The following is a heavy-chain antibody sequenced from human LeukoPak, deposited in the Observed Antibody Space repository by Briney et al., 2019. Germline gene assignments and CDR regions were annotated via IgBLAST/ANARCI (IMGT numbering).Heavy chain of an antibody. CDR3: ARLAAAGYYFDY. V-gene: IGHV3-7*01. D-gene: IGHD6-13*01. CDR2: IKQDGSEK. J-gene: IGHJ4*02. Sequence: GGSLRLSCAASGFTFSSYWMSWVRQAPGKGLEWVANIKQDGSEKYYVDSVKGRFTISRDNAKNSLYLQVNSPRAEDTAVYYCARLAAAGYYFDYWGQGTLVTVSS. CDR1: GFTFSSYW.